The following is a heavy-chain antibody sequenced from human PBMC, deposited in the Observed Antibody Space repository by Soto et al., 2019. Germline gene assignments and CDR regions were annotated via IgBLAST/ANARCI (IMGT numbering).Heavy chain of an antibody. CDR2: IKFDGSSA. D-gene: IGHD3-10*01. Sequence: EVQLVESGGGLVQPGGSLRLSCAASGFTFSDYWIHWVRQAPGKGLVWVSRIKFDGSSANYADSGKGRFTISRDNAKDTVYLQMNSLGAEDTAVYYCARGVRGHYGFDVWGQGTMVTVSS. V-gene: IGHV3-74*01. CDR3: ARGVRGHYGFDV. CDR1: GFTFSDYW. J-gene: IGHJ3*01.